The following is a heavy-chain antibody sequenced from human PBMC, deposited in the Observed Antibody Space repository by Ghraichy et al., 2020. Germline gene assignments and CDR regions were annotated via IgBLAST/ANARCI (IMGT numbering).Heavy chain of an antibody. Sequence: GGSLRLSCAASGFTFSSYWMSWVRQAPGKGLEWVANIKQDGSEKYYVDSVKGRFTISRDNAKNSLYLQMNSLRAEDTAVYYCARDTPYPGGSGGEWWYSPDYYYYGMDVWGQGTTVTVSS. CDR3: ARDTPYPGGSGGEWWYSPDYYYYGMDV. J-gene: IGHJ6*02. CDR1: GFTFSSYW. V-gene: IGHV3-7*01. D-gene: IGHD2-15*01. CDR2: IKQDGSEK.